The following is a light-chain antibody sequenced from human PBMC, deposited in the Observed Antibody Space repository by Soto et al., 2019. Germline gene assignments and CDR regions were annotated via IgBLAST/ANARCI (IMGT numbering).Light chain of an antibody. CDR2: AAS. V-gene: IGKV1-39*01. CDR3: QQLGT. J-gene: IGKJ2*01. CDR1: QSISSY. Sequence: DIQMTQSPSSLSASVGDRVTITCRASQSISSYLNWYQQKPGKAPKLLIYAASSLQSGVPSRFSGSGSGTDFTLTISSLQPEDFATYYCQQLGTFGQGTKLEIK.